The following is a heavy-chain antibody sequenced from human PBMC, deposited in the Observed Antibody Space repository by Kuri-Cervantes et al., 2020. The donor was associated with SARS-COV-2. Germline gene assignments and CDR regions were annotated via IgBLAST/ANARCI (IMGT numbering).Heavy chain of an antibody. CDR3: ACALDTAYYFDY. CDR1: GGSISSSSYY. V-gene: IGHV4-61*02. CDR2: IYTSGST. Sequence: LRLSCTVSGGSISSSSYYWGWIRQPAGKGLEWIGRIYTSGSTNYNPSLKSRVTMSVDTSKNQFSLKLSSVTAADTAVYYCACALDTAYYFDYWGQGTLVTVSS. J-gene: IGHJ4*02. D-gene: IGHD1-1*01.